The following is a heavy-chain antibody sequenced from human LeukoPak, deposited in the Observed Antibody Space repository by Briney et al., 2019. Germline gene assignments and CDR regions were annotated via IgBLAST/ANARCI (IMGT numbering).Heavy chain of an antibody. CDR2: ISSSSSYI. D-gene: IGHD6-13*01. CDR1: GFTFSSYS. J-gene: IGHJ4*02. Sequence: GGSLRLSCAASGFTFSSYSMNWVRQAPGKGLEWVSSISSSSSYIYYADSVKGRFTISRDNAKNSLYLQMNSLRAEDTAVYYCARTPRGYSSSWPLDYWGQGTLVTVSS. CDR3: ARTPRGYSSSWPLDY. V-gene: IGHV3-21*01.